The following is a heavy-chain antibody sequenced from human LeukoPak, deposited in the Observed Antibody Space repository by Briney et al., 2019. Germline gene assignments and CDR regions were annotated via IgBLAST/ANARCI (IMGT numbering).Heavy chain of an antibody. Sequence: GRSLRLSCAASGFTFSTYGMHWVRQAPGKGLEWVALISNDERNKKYADSVKGRFTISRDNSKNTLYLQMNSLRAEDTAVYYCARSAVVITSPWYFDLWGRGTLVTVSS. CDR2: ISNDERNK. J-gene: IGHJ2*01. D-gene: IGHD3-22*01. CDR1: GFTFSTYG. CDR3: ARSAVVITSPWYFDL. V-gene: IGHV3-30*03.